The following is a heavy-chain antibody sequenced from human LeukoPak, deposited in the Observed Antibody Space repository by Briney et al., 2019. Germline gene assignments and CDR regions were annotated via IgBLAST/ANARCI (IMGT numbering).Heavy chain of an antibody. Sequence: VASVKVSCKASGYTFTSYDINWVRQATGQGLEWMGWMNPNSGNTGYAQKFQGRVTMTRNTSISTAYMELSSLRSEDTAVYYCARVREHKSTVYDPWGQGTLVTVSS. CDR3: ARVREHKSTVYDP. J-gene: IGHJ5*02. V-gene: IGHV1-8*01. CDR2: MNPNSGNT. D-gene: IGHD4-17*01. CDR1: GYTFTSYD.